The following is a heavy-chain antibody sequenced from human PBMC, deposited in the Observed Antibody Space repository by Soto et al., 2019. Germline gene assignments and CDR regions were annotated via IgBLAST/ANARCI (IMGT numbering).Heavy chain of an antibody. D-gene: IGHD4-17*01. CDR2: IIPIFGRP. CDR3: ARAPYEDYAVPEPNYFDS. Sequence: QVQMVQSGTEVQKPGSSVKVSCKASGGTFSTLAVSWVRQAPGQWLEWMGGIIPIFGRPVYAQKFQGRVTITADESTSIVYMKLSSLSSADTAVYYCARAPYEDYAVPEPNYFDSWGQGTLVTVSS. V-gene: IGHV1-69*01. CDR1: GGTFSTLA. J-gene: IGHJ4*02.